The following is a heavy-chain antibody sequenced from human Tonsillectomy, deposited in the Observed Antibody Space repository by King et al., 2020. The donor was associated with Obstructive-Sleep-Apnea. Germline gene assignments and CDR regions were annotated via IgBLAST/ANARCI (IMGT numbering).Heavy chain of an antibody. CDR1: GYSISSGYY. CDR3: ARDYSRPPIVHYDSSGYDNWFDP. Sequence: VQLVESGPGLVKPSETLSLTCTVSGYSISSGYYWGWIRQPPGKGLELIGSSYHSGSTYYKPSLKGRVTISVETAKNQFPLKLSPLTAADTAVYYCARDYSRPPIVHYDSSGYDNWFDPWGQGTLVTVSS. D-gene: IGHD3-22*01. J-gene: IGHJ5*02. V-gene: IGHV4-38-2*02. CDR2: SYHSGST.